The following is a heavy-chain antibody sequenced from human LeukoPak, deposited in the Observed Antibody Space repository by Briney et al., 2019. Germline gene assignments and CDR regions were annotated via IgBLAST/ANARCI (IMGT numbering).Heavy chain of an antibody. D-gene: IGHD3-16*01. CDR2: IYSPGTT. CDR1: GGSISSHY. Sequence: PSETLSLTCTVSGGSISSHYWTWIRQPPGKGLDWIGYIYSPGTTNYNPSLKSRVTISVDTSKNQFSLKLRSVTAADTAVYYCARGGVLKSLDYWGQGILVTVSS. CDR3: ARGGVLKSLDY. V-gene: IGHV4-59*11. J-gene: IGHJ4*02.